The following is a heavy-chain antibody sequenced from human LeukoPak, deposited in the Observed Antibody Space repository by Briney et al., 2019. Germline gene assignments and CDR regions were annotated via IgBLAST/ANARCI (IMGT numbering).Heavy chain of an antibody. J-gene: IGHJ4*02. Sequence: RGSLPLSCAASGFTFSNYAVTWVRQAPGKGLEWVSAISGNGVNTYYADSVKGRFTISRDNSKNTLYLQMNSLRAEDTAVYYCAKDRHWSGSKTIDYWGQGTLVTVSS. CDR1: GFTFSNYA. CDR2: ISGNGVNT. CDR3: AKDRHWSGSKTIDY. V-gene: IGHV3-23*01. D-gene: IGHD3-3*01.